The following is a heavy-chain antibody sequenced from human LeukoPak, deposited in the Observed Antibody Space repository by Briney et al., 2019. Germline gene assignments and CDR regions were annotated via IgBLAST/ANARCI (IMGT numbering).Heavy chain of an antibody. CDR3: ARVGYSSGWLRD. J-gene: IGHJ4*02. CDR2: IYSGGST. V-gene: IGHV3-53*01. Sequence: GGSLRLSCAASGFTVSTNYMSWVRQAPGKGLEWVSVIYSGGSTYYADSVKGRFTFSRDNSKNTLYLQMNSLRAEDTAVYYCARVGYSSGWLRDWGQGTLVTVSS. CDR1: GFTVSTNY. D-gene: IGHD6-19*01.